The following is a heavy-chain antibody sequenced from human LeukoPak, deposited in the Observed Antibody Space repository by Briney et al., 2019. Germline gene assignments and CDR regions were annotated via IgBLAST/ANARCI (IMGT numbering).Heavy chain of an antibody. CDR2: ISGSGGST. CDR3: ARDPNGDFIGTFDM. CDR1: GYTFTRYG. Sequence: GASMKVSCKASGYTFTRYGISWVRQAPGKGLEWVSSISGSGGSTQYADSVQGRFAISRDNSKNTLYMQMNSLRAEDTAVYFCARDPNGDFIGTFDMWGRGTMVSVSS. J-gene: IGHJ3*02. V-gene: IGHV3-23*01. D-gene: IGHD4-17*01.